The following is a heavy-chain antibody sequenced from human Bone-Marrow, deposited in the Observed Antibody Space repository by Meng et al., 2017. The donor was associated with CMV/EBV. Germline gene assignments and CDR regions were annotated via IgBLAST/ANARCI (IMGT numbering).Heavy chain of an antibody. CDR3: ARDGYYSSSSDVDY. CDR1: GYTFTGYY. V-gene: IGHV1-2*02. J-gene: IGHJ4*02. Sequence: ASVKVSCKASGYTFTGYYMHWVRQAPGQGLEWMGWINPNSGGTNYAQKFQGRVTMTRDTSISTAYMELSRLRSDDTAVYYCARDGYYSSSSDVDYWGQGTLVTSPQ. CDR2: INPNSGGT. D-gene: IGHD6-6*01.